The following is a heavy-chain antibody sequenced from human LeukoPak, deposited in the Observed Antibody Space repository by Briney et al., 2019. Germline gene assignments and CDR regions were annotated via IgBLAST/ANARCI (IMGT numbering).Heavy chain of an antibody. Sequence: SGTLSLTCAVSGGSISSSNWWSWVRQPPGKGLEWIGEIYHSGSTNYNPSLKSRVTISVDESKNQFSLKLSSVTAADTAVYYCARSLTMVRGVSNYYYYGMDVWGKGTTVTVSS. CDR1: GGSISSSNW. CDR3: ARSLTMVRGVSNYYYYGMDV. CDR2: IYHSGST. J-gene: IGHJ6*04. V-gene: IGHV4-4*02. D-gene: IGHD3-10*01.